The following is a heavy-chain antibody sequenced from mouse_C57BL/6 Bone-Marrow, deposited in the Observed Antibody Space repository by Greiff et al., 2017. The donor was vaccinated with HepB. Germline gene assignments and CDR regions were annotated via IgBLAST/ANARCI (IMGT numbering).Heavy chain of an antibody. Sequence: QVQLQQPGAELVKPGASVKMSCKASGYTFTSYWITWVKQRPGQGLEWIGDIYPGSGSTNYNEKFKSKATLTVDTSSSTAYMPLSSLTSEDSAVFYYARYYGNYCWYFDVWGTGTTVTVAS. J-gene: IGHJ1*03. D-gene: IGHD2-1*01. V-gene: IGHV1-55*01. CDR2: IYPGSGST. CDR3: ARYYGNYCWYFDV. CDR1: GYTFTSYW.